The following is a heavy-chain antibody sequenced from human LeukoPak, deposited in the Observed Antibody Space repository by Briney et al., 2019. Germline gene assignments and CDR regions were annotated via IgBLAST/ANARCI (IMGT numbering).Heavy chain of an antibody. J-gene: IGHJ4*02. Sequence: PSETLSLTCAVYGGSLSGYYWSWIRQPPGKGLEWIGEINHSGSTNYNPSLKSRVTISVDTSKNQFSLKLSSVTAADTVVYYCAREDTAMEDLFDYWGQGTLVTVSS. CDR3: AREDTAMEDLFDY. V-gene: IGHV4-34*01. D-gene: IGHD5-18*01. CDR2: INHSGST. CDR1: GGSLSGYY.